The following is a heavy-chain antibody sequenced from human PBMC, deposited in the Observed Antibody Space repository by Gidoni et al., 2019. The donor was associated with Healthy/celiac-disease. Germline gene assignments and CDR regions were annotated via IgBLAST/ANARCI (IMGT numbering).Heavy chain of an antibody. CDR2: INPNSGGT. V-gene: IGHV1-2*02. CDR1: GYTFTGYY. CDR3: AREIYSSSSTYYYYMDV. D-gene: IGHD6-6*01. J-gene: IGHJ6*03. Sequence: QVQLVQSGAEVKKPGASVKVSCKASGYTFTGYYMHWVRPAPGQGLEWMGWINPNSGGTNYAQKFQGRVTMTRDTSISTAYMELSRLRSDDTAVYYCAREIYSSSSTYYYYMDVWGKGTTVTVS.